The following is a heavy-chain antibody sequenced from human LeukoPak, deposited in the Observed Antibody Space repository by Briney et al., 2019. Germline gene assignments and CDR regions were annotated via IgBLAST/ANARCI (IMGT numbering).Heavy chain of an antibody. D-gene: IGHD3-10*01. CDR2: IYYSGST. V-gene: IGHV4-59*08. Sequence: SETLSLTCTVSDGSISSDYWSWIRQPPGKGLEWIGYIYYSGSTNYNPSLKGRVTISVDTSKNQFFLKLGSVTAADTAVYYCARLRYYYTSGSYYGFDPWGQGTLVSVSS. J-gene: IGHJ5*02. CDR3: ARLRYYYTSGSYYGFDP. CDR1: DGSISSDY.